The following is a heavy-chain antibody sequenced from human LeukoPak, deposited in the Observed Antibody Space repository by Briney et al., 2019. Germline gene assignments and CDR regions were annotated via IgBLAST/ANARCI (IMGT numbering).Heavy chain of an antibody. CDR3: ARVTYYYGSGSYSHFDY. V-gene: IGHV4-34*01. CDR2: INHSGST. D-gene: IGHD3-10*01. Sequence: NPSETLSLTCVVYGGSFSGYYWNWIRQSPGKGLEWIGEINHSGSTNYNPSLKSRVTISVDTSKNQFSLKLSSVTAADTAVYYCARVTYYYGSGSYSHFDYWGQGTLVTVSS. CDR1: GGSFSGYY. J-gene: IGHJ4*02.